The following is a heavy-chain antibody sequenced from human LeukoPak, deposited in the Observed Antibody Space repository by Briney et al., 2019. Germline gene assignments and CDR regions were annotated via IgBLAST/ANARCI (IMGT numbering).Heavy chain of an antibody. D-gene: IGHD2-21*02. V-gene: IGHV1-46*01. CDR3: ASVLYCGADCYSGRYFFDY. J-gene: IGHJ4*02. Sequence: ASVRVSCKASGFTFSGYYVQWLRQAPGQGLEWVGIINPNDGSTKYAQKFQGRVTLSGDTSTSTVYMELSSLRSEDTAVYYCASVLYCGADCYSGRYFFDYWGQGTLVTVSS. CDR2: INPNDGST. CDR1: GFTFSGYY.